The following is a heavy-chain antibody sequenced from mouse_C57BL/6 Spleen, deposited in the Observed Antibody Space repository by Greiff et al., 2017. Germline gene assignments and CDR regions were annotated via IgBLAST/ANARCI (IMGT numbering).Heavy chain of an antibody. CDR3: ARGYSNYGGNYFDY. Sequence: VQLQQPGAELVKPGASVKLSCKASGYTFTSYWMHWVKQRPGQGPEWIGMIHPNSGSTNYNEKFTSEATLTVDKYSSTVYMQISSVTSEDAAVYYWARGYSNYGGNYFDYRGRGTTLTVSS. J-gene: IGHJ2*01. CDR2: IHPNSGST. D-gene: IGHD2-5*01. CDR1: GYTFTSYW. V-gene: IGHV1-64*01.